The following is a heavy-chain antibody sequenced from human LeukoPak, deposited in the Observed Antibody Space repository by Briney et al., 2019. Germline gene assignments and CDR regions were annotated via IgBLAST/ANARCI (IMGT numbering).Heavy chain of an antibody. J-gene: IGHJ4*02. Sequence: GGSLRLSCAASGFTLSSHSMNSVRQAPGKGLEWVSSISTSSSYIYYADSEKGRFTISRDNAKNSLYLQMNSLRAEDTAVYYCAKEGIVWVYDSSGYYIDWGQGTLVTVSS. CDR3: AKEGIVWVYDSSGYYID. CDR1: GFTLSSHS. CDR2: ISTSSSYI. D-gene: IGHD3-22*01. V-gene: IGHV3-21*04.